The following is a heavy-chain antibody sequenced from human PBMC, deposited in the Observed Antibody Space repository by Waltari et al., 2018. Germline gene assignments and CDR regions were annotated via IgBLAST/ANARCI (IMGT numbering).Heavy chain of an antibody. CDR2: MNPGGRT. V-gene: IGHV1-46*01. CDR1: GHTFISYY. J-gene: IGHJ6*02. CDR3: ASGDYDDSTGSRYYGMDV. D-gene: IGHD3-22*01. Sequence: QVHLVQSGAEVKKPGASAKVSCRASGHTFISYYLPWVRGAPGQGLEWMGKMNPGGRTTYAQKFQGRVTMTRDTSTNTVYMELSSLRSEDTAVYYCASGDYDDSTGSRYYGMDVWGQGTTVTVSS.